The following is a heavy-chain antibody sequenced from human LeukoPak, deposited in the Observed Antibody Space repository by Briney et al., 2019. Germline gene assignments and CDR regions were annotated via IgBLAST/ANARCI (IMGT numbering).Heavy chain of an antibody. V-gene: IGHV4-61*01. J-gene: IGHJ4*02. CDR1: GGSVSSGSYY. Sequence: SETLSLTCTVSGGSVSSGSYYWSWIRQPPGKGLEWIGYIYYSGSTNYNPSLKSRVTISVDTSKNQFSLKLSSVTAADTAVYYCARGVPGYSSGLYDYWGQGTLVTVSS. CDR2: IYYSGST. CDR3: ARGVPGYSSGLYDY. D-gene: IGHD6-19*01.